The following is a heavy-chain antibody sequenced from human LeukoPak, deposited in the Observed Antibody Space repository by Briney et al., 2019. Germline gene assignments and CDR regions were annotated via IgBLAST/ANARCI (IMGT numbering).Heavy chain of an antibody. CDR2: IYYSGST. V-gene: IGHV4-61*01. J-gene: IGHJ3*02. Sequence: SETLSLTCTVSGGSVSSGSYYWSWIRQPPGKGLEWIGYIYYSGSTNYNPSLKSRVTISVDTSKNQFSLKLSSVTAADTAVYYCARDSCGGDCYSPDAAFDIWGQGTMVTVSS. CDR1: GGSVSSGSYY. CDR3: ARDSCGGDCYSPDAAFDI. D-gene: IGHD2-21*02.